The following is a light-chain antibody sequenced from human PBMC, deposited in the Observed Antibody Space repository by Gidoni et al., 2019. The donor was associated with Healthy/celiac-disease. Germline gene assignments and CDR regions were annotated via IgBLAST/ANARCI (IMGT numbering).Light chain of an antibody. CDR1: QSLLHRNGYNY. Sequence: DIVMTQPPLSLPVTPGAPASISFRSSQSLLHRNGYNYLDWYLQKPVQSPQLLIYLGSNRASGVPDRFSGGGSGTDFTLKISRVEAEDVGVDYCMQDLQTPCSFGQGTKLEIK. CDR3: MQDLQTPCS. J-gene: IGKJ2*04. CDR2: LGS. V-gene: IGKV2-28*01.